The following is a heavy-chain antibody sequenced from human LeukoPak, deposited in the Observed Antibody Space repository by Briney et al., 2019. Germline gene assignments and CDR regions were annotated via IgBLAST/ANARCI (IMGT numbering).Heavy chain of an antibody. D-gene: IGHD1-26*01. J-gene: IGHJ4*02. CDR3: ASTSGSYSMPYYFDY. CDR2: IYTRGST. V-gene: IGHV4-61*02. CDR1: GGSISSGSYY. Sequence: PSETLSLTCAVYGGSISSGSYYWSWIRQPAGKGLEWIGRIYTRGSTNYNPSLKSRVTISVDTSKNQFSLKLSSVTAADTAVYYCASTSGSYSMPYYFDYWGQGTLVTVSS.